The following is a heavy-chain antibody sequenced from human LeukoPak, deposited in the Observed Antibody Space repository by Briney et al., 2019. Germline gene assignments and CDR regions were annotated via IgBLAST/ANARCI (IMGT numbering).Heavy chain of an antibody. CDR2: ISGSSSDI. Sequence: GGSLRLSCAGSEFTFRSYSMHWVRQAPGKGLEWVSSISGSSSDIYYADSVKGRFTISRDNSKNSLYLQMNSLRAEDTAVYYCARHLSSSWYGLTGLFDYCGQGTLVTVSS. D-gene: IGHD6-13*01. CDR1: EFTFRSYS. CDR3: ARHLSSSWYGLTGLFDY. V-gene: IGHV3-21*04. J-gene: IGHJ4*02.